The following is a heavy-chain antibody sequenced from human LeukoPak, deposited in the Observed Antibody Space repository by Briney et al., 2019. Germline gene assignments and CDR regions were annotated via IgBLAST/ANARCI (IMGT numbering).Heavy chain of an antibody. V-gene: IGHV4-59*01. Sequence: SETLSLTCTVSGGSLSTYYWSWIRQPPGRGLEWIGYIYYSGSTNYNPSLKSRVTISVDTSKNQFSLRLSSVTAADTAVYYCARAKQLDYWGQGTLVTVSS. CDR3: ARAKQLDY. CDR2: IYYSGST. CDR1: GGSLSTYY. D-gene: IGHD1-1*01. J-gene: IGHJ4*02.